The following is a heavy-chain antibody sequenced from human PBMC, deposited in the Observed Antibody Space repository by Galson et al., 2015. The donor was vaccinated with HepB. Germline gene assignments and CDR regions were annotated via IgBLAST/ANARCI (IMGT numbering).Heavy chain of an antibody. CDR1: GFTFSNSG. CDR3: ARDQAGTTGFGIDGMDV. Sequence: SLRLSCAASGFTFSNSGMNWVRQAPGKGLEWLAIIWYDGSNKYYADSVKGRFTISRDNSKNTLFMQMNSLRVEDTAVYYCARDQAGTTGFGIDGMDVWGQGTTVTVSS. D-gene: IGHD4-17*01. CDR2: IWYDGSNK. J-gene: IGHJ6*02. V-gene: IGHV3-33*01.